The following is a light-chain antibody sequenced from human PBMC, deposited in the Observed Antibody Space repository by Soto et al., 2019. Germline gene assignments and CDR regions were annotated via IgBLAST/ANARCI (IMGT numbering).Light chain of an antibody. V-gene: IGLV2-11*01. CDR2: DGN. J-gene: IGLJ1*01. CDR1: SSDVDDYRY. CDR3: CSYVTTPEI. Sequence: QSALAQPRSVSWSPGQLLTISCTGTSSDVDDYRYVSWYQQYPGKAPKLVIYDGNKRPSGVPDRFSGSNSGNTASLTISGLQAEDEADYYCCSYVTTPEIFGTGTKVTVL.